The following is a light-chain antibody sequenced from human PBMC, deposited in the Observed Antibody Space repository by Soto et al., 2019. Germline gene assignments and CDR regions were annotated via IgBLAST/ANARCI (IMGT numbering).Light chain of an antibody. Sequence: DIQMTQSPSSLSASVGDRVTITCLASQTIYSAVKWYQQKPGKAPNLRIYTADTLQRGVRSSFSGIGSGTGFSLTISGLPREDFATYYGQKSYSAAFTFGQGTAEEVK. CDR2: TAD. CDR1: QTIYSA. V-gene: IGKV1-39*01. J-gene: IGKJ1*01. CDR3: QKSYSAAFT.